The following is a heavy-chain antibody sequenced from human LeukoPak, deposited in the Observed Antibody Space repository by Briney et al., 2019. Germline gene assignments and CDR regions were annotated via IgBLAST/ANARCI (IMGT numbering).Heavy chain of an antibody. D-gene: IGHD6-13*01. CDR2: IKQDGSEK. CDR3: ARETGYSSSWSDNWFDP. V-gene: IGHV3-7*01. J-gene: IGHJ5*02. Sequence: GGSLRLSCAASGFTFSNYWMTWVRQAPGKGLEWVAIIKQDGSEKYYVDSVKGRFTISRDNAKNSLYLQMNSLRAEDTAVYYCARETGYSSSWSDNWFDPWGQGTLVTVSS. CDR1: GFTFSNYW.